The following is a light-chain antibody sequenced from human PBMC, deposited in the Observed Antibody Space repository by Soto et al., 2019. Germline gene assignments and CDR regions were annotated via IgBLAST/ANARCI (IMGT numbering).Light chain of an antibody. CDR3: HRFGSSH. J-gene: IGKJ3*01. CDR2: HAS. CDR1: QNINTY. V-gene: IGKV1-39*01. Sequence: DIQLTQSPSSLSASVGDRVTITCRSSQNINTYLNWYQQRPGEPPKLLIYHASSLKSGVPSRFSGSASGTAFTLTISSLQPEDFVVYYCHRFGSSHFGPGTKVDIK.